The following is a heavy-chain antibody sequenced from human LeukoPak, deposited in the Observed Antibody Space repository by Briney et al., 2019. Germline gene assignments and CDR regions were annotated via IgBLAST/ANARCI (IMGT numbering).Heavy chain of an antibody. CDR1: GSRFSNYW. V-gene: IGHV5-51*01. CDR3: ARRDRYSSTWQYYFDY. CDR2: IYPGDSNT. Sequence: GESLQFPSKGSGSRFSNYWIGWVREMPGKGLEWVGMIYPGDSNTSYSPPFQGQVTFSADKSVTTAYLQWSSLKASDTAMYYCARRDRYSSTWQYYFDYWGEGTLVTVSS. D-gene: IGHD6-13*01. J-gene: IGHJ4*02.